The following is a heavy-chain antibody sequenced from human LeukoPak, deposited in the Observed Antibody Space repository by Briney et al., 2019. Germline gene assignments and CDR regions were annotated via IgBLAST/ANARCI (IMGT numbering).Heavy chain of an antibody. CDR1: GGSISSSSYY. V-gene: IGHV4-39*01. Sequence: SETLSLTCTVSGGSISSSSYYWGWIRQPPGKGLGWIGSIYYSGSTYYNPSLKSRVTISVDTSKNQFSLKLSSVTAADTAVYYCARRELLDAFDIWGQGTMVTVSS. CDR2: IYYSGST. J-gene: IGHJ3*02. D-gene: IGHD1-26*01. CDR3: ARRELLDAFDI.